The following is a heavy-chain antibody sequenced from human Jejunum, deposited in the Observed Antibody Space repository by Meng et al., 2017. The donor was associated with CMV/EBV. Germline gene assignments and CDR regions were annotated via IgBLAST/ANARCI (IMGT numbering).Heavy chain of an antibody. V-gene: IGHV4-31*02. CDR3: ARTGTTSWGYFEY. D-gene: IGHD2-2*01. CDR1: VGSISIGGSS. Sequence: SVGSISIGGSSCGWRRQHPGKGLGWIGYIYYSGTTYYHPSLKSRVTISLDTSKNQFSLKLSSVTAADTAVYYCARTGTTSWGYFEYWGQGTLVTVSS. CDR2: IYYSGTT. J-gene: IGHJ4*02.